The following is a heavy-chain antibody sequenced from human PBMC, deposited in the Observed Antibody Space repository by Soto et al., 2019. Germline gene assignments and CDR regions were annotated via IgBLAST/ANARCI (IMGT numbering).Heavy chain of an antibody. CDR1: GFTFSNYA. CDR3: ARGSGVSAADFDY. V-gene: IGHV3-33*01. Sequence: QVQLAESGGGVVQPGRSLRLSCPASGFTFSNYAMHWVRQAPGKGLQWVAIIWYDGSNKYYADSVKGRFTISRDNSKNTVYLQINSLRAEDTAVSYCARGSGVSAADFDYWGQGTLVTVSS. J-gene: IGHJ4*02. CDR2: IWYDGSNK. D-gene: IGHD6-13*01.